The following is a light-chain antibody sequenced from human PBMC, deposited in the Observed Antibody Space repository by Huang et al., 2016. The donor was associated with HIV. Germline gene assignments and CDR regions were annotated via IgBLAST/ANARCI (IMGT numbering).Light chain of an antibody. V-gene: IGKV3-11*01. CDR2: DAS. Sequence: EIVLTQSPATLSLSPGERATLSCRASQSVSSYLAWYQKKPGQAPRLLSYDASNRATGIPARFSGSGSGTDFTLTISSLEPEDFAVYYCQQRSNWPGITFGPGTKVDIK. CDR1: QSVSSY. J-gene: IGKJ3*01. CDR3: QQRSNWPGIT.